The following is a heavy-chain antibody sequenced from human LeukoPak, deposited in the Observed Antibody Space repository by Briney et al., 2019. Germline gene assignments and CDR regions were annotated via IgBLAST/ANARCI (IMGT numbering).Heavy chain of an antibody. D-gene: IGHD4-23*01. J-gene: IGHJ4*02. Sequence: SQTLSLTCAVSGGSISSGGYSWSWIRQPPGKGLEWIGYIYHSGSTYYNPSLKSRVTISVDRSKNQFSLKLGSVTAADTAVYYCARGRGNSFSPTNDYWGQGTLVTVSS. CDR2: IYHSGST. V-gene: IGHV4-30-2*01. CDR3: ARGRGNSFSPTNDY. CDR1: GGSISSGGYS.